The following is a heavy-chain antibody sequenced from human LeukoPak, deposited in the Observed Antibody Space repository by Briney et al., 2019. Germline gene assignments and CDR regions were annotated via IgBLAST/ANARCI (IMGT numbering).Heavy chain of an antibody. CDR1: GFSVSTYE. J-gene: IGHJ4*02. CDR3: ARGRPEFFGSGTYLND. V-gene: IGHV3-48*03. CDR2: ISSSGTTI. D-gene: IGHD3-10*01. Sequence: GGSLRLSCAASGFSVSTYEMNWVRQAPGKGLECVSYISSSGTTISYADSVEGRFTISRDNTKNSLYLEMNSLRVEDTAVYYCARGRPEFFGSGTYLNDWGQGTLVTVSS.